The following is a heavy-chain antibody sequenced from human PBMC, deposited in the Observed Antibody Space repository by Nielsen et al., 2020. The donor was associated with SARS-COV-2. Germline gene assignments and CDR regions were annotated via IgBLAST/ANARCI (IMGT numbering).Heavy chain of an antibody. D-gene: IGHD4-17*01. CDR2: MNPNSGNT. CDR1: GYTFTSYD. J-gene: IGHJ6*02. V-gene: IGHV1-8*01. Sequence: ASVKVSCKASGYTFTSYDINWVRQATGQGLEWMGWMNPNSGNTGYAQKFQGRVTMTRNTSISTAYMELSSLRSEDTAVYYCAGGVHLPDYGDYLYYYYGMDVWGQGTTVTSP. CDR3: AGGVHLPDYGDYLYYYYGMDV.